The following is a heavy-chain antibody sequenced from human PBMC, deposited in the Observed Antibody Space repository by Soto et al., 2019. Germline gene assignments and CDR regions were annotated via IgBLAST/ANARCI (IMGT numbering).Heavy chain of an antibody. D-gene: IGHD4-17*01. V-gene: IGHV3-23*01. J-gene: IGHJ1*01. CDR2: IGSGGDGI. Sequence: PGGSLRLSCAASGFTFSNYAMKWVRQAPWEGLEWVSVIGSGGDGIHYADSVEGRFTISRDNSKNTVNLQMNSLRAEDTAVYYCAPYGDLLLNHWAQGTLVTVT. CDR1: GFTFSNYA. CDR3: APYGDLLLNH.